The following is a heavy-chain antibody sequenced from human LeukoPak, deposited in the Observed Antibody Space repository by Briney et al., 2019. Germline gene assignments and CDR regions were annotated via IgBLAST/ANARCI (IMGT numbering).Heavy chain of an antibody. Sequence: SETLSLTCTVSGGSISSSSYYWGWIRQPPGKGLEWIGSIYYSGSTYYNPSLKSRVTISVDTSKNQFSLKLSSVTAADTAVYYCARRVTVFFDYWGQGTLVTVSS. J-gene: IGHJ4*02. CDR3: ARRVTVFFDY. D-gene: IGHD3-16*02. CDR2: IYYSGST. V-gene: IGHV4-39*01. CDR1: GGSISSSSYY.